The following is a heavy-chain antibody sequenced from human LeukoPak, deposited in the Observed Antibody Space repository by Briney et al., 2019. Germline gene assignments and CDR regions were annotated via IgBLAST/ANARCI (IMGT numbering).Heavy chain of an antibody. J-gene: IGHJ3*02. Sequence: SETLSLTCTVSGGSISSSRYYWGWIRQPPGKGLEWIGSIHYGGSTYYNPSLKSRVTVSVDTSENQFSLKLSSVAAADTAVYFCVRTRLSDHIVPAAERADDACDMWGQGTMVTVSS. V-gene: IGHV4-39*07. D-gene: IGHD2-2*01. CDR3: VRTRLSDHIVPAAERADDACDM. CDR2: IHYGGST. CDR1: GGSISSSRYY.